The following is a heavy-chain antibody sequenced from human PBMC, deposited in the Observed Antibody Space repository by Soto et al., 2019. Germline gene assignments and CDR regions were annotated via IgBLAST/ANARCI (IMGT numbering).Heavy chain of an antibody. V-gene: IGHV4-30-2*01. Sequence: QVQLQESGAGLVKPSQTLVLTCTVSGDSISLDCYSWSRLRQPPGKGLEGIGDINHSGATYYNPSLQSRVTTSVDKSKNQFSLRLASVTAADSAGYYCAREMSDDIDSWGHGTLVTVSS. CDR2: INHSGAT. J-gene: IGHJ5*01. CDR3: AREMSDDIDS. CDR1: GDSISLDCYS. D-gene: IGHD1-1*01.